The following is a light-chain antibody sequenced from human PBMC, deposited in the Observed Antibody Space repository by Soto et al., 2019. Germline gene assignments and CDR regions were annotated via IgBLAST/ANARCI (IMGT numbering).Light chain of an antibody. CDR1: SSDVGAYNY. Sequence: QSVLTQPASVSGSPGQSITISCSGTSSDVGAYNYVSWHQQHPGKVPKIMIYDVSSRPSGVSNRFSGSKSGNTASLTISGLQAEDEADYYCCSYAGSYTYVFGTGTKVTDL. V-gene: IGLV2-14*01. CDR3: CSYAGSYTYV. CDR2: DVS. J-gene: IGLJ1*01.